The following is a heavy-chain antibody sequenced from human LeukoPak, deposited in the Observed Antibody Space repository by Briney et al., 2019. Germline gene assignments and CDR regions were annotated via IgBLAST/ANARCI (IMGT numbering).Heavy chain of an antibody. V-gene: IGHV1-3*01. CDR2: INAGNGNT. D-gene: IGHD3-3*01. Sequence: ASVKVSCKASGYTFTSYAMHWVRQAPGQRLEWMGWINAGNGNTKYSQKFQGRVTITRDTSASTAYMELGSLRSEDTAVYYCARTSSAPLLEWLLWDWGQGTLVTVSS. J-gene: IGHJ4*02. CDR1: GYTFTSYA. CDR3: ARTSSAPLLEWLLWD.